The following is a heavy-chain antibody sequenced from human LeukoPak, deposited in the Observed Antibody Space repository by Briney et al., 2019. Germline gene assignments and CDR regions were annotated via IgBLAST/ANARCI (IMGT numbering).Heavy chain of an antibody. Sequence: GGSLRLSCAASGFTFSSYSMNWVRQAPGKGLEWVSYISSSSSTIYYADSVKGRFTISRDSSQKILNLQMNNLRVEDTAIYYCARGSTYDFWSGDALDVWGQGTMVTVAS. CDR1: GFTFSSYS. J-gene: IGHJ3*01. CDR2: ISSSSSTI. V-gene: IGHV3-48*01. CDR3: ARGSTYDFWSGDALDV. D-gene: IGHD3-3*01.